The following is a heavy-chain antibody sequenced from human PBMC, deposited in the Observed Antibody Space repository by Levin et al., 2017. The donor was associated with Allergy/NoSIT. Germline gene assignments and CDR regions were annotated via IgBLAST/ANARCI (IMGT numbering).Heavy chain of an antibody. D-gene: IGHD4-17*01. Sequence: GGSLRLSCAASGFTFSSYGMHWVRQAPGKGLEWVAVIWYDGSNKFYADSVKGRFTISRDNSKNTLYLQMNSLRAEDTAVYYCARDRYGDYATSDYWGQGTLVTVSS. CDR1: GFTFSSYG. CDR2: IWYDGSNK. CDR3: ARDRYGDYATSDY. V-gene: IGHV3-33*01. J-gene: IGHJ4*02.